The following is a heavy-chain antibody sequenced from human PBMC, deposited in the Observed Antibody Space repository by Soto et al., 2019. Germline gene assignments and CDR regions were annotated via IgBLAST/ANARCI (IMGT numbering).Heavy chain of an antibody. Sequence: SETLSLTCAVYGGSFSGYYWSWIRQPPGKGLEWIGEINHSGSTNYNPSLKSRVTLSVDTSKNQFSLRLSSVTAADTAVYYCARARLVGYLAWLSRYYFDYWGQGTPVTVYS. J-gene: IGHJ4*02. V-gene: IGHV4-34*01. D-gene: IGHD3-9*01. CDR2: INHSGST. CDR3: ARARLVGYLAWLSRYYFDY. CDR1: GGSFSGYY.